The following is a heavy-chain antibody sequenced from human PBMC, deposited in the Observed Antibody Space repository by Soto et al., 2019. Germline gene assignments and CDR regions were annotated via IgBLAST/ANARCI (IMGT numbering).Heavy chain of an antibody. CDR1: GGSIRSDSYY. V-gene: IGHV4-39*01. D-gene: IGHD1-1*01. CDR2: IHDSGSA. Sequence: QLQLQESGPGLVKPSETLSLTCTVAGGSIRSDSYYWGWIRQPPRKGLEWIGSIHDSGSAYYNASLKSRLTTSIGTSKPHLSLKLTSVNAADTAVYSCARHGNWNYGYYRDVWGKGTTVTVSS. J-gene: IGHJ6*03. CDR3: ARHGNWNYGYYRDV.